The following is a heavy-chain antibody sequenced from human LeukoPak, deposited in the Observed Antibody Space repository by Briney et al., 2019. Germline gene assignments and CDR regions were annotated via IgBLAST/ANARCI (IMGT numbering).Heavy chain of an antibody. CDR2: ISSNGGST. CDR1: GFTFSSYA. V-gene: IGHV3-64*01. Sequence: GGSLRLSCAASGFTFSSYAMHWVRQAPGKGLEYVSAISSNGGSTYYANSVKGRFTISRDNSKNTPYLQMGSLRAEDMAVYYCARDSSGWPYYFDYWGQGTLVTVSS. CDR3: ARDSSGWPYYFDY. J-gene: IGHJ4*02. D-gene: IGHD6-19*01.